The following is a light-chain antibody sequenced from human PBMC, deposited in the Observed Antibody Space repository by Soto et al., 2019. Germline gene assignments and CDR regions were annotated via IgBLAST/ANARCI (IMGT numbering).Light chain of an antibody. Sequence: QAVVTQPPSVSGAPGQRVTLSCTGSSSNIGADYNVHWYQQIPGTAPKLIIYDNTNRPSGVPDRFSGSKSGTSASLAITGLLAEDEADYYCQSFDSSLSGRVFGGGTKLTVL. J-gene: IGLJ3*02. CDR3: QSFDSSLSGRV. V-gene: IGLV1-40*01. CDR2: DNT. CDR1: SSNIGADYN.